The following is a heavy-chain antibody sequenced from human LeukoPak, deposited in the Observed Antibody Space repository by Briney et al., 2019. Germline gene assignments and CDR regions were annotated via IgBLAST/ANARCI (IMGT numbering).Heavy chain of an antibody. V-gene: IGHV3-48*03. Sequence: GGSLRLSCAASGFTFSSYEMNWVRQAPGKGLEWVSYISSSSSTIYYADSVKGRFTISRDNAKNPLYLQMNSLRAEDTAVYYCARSSYYYGHDYWGQGTLVTVSP. CDR1: GFTFSSYE. CDR3: ARSSYYYGHDY. CDR2: ISSSSSTI. J-gene: IGHJ4*02. D-gene: IGHD3-10*01.